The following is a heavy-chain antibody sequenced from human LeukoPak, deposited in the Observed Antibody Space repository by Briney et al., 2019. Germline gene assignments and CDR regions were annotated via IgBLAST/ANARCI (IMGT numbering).Heavy chain of an antibody. V-gene: IGHV3-30*18. CDR2: ISYDGSNK. Sequence: GRSLRLSCAASGFTFSSYGMHWVRQAPGKGLEWVAVISYDGSNKYYADSVKGRFTISRDNSKNTLYLQMSSLRAEDTAVYYCAKASRITMIVVVPDYWGQGTLVTVSS. CDR3: AKASRITMIVVVPDY. D-gene: IGHD3-22*01. CDR1: GFTFSSYG. J-gene: IGHJ4*02.